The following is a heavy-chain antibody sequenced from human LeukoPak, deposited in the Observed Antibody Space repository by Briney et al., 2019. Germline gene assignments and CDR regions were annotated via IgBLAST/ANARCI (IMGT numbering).Heavy chain of an antibody. CDR3: ARAVDGAAGTFDY. D-gene: IGHD6-13*01. CDR2: IYYSGST. J-gene: IGHJ4*02. Sequence: SETLSLTCTVSGGSISSYYWSWIRQPPGKGLEWIGYIYYSGSTNYNSSLKSRVTISVDTSKNQFSLKLSSVTAADTAVYYCARAVDGAAGTFDYWGQGTLVTVSS. V-gene: IGHV4-59*01. CDR1: GGSISSYY.